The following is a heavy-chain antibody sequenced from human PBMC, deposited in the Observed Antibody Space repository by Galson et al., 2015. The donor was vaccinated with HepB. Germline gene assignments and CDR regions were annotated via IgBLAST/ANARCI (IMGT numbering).Heavy chain of an antibody. CDR1: GFTFSSYA. V-gene: IGHV3-30*04. CDR2: ISYDGSNK. CDR3: AREIGYCSGGSCYPTYYYYGMDV. D-gene: IGHD2-15*01. Sequence: SLRLSCAASGFTFSSYAMHWVRQAPGEGLEWVAVISYDGSNKYYADSVKGRFTISRDNPKNTLYLQMNSLRAEDTAVYYCAREIGYCSGGSCYPTYYYYGMDVWGQGTTVTVSS. J-gene: IGHJ6*02.